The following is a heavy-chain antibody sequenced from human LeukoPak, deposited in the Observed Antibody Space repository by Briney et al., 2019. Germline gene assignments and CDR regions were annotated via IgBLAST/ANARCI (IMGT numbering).Heavy chain of an antibody. CDR2: ISYDGGNK. V-gene: IGHV3-30*18. CDR3: AKDPEMATITGHYFDY. CDR1: GFTFSSYG. D-gene: IGHD5-24*01. Sequence: GGSLRLSCAASGFTFSSYGMHWVRQAPGKGLGWVAVISYDGGNKYYADSVKGRFTISRDNSKNTLYLQMNSLRAEDTAVYYCAKDPEMATITGHYFDYWGQGTLVTVSS. J-gene: IGHJ4*02.